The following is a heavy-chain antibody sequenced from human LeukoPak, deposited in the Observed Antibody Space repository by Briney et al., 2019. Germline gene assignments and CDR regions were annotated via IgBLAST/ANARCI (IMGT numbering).Heavy chain of an antibody. V-gene: IGHV4-39*07. CDR3: ARVCGKQLVCAFDI. CDR1: GGSISSSSYY. Sequence: SETLSLTCTVSGGSISSSSYYWGWIRQPPGKGLEWIGSIYYSGSTYYNPSLKSRVTISVDTSKNQFSLKLSSVTAADTAVYYCARVCGKQLVCAFDIWGQGTMVTVSS. CDR2: IYYSGST. J-gene: IGHJ3*02. D-gene: IGHD6-6*01.